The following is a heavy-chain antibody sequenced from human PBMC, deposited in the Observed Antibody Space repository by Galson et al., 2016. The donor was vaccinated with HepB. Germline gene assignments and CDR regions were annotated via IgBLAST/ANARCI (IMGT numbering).Heavy chain of an antibody. CDR3: ASKPPAGTNEVT. V-gene: IGHV3-53*01. CDR1: GFTVSSKY. Sequence: SLRLSCAASGFTVSSKYMSWVRQAPGKGLEWVSVIYSGGSAYYADSGKGRFTVSRDNSKNPLYLQMNSLRDEDTAVYYGASKPPAGTNEVTWGQGTLVTVSS. D-gene: IGHD6-13*01. J-gene: IGHJ5*02. CDR2: IYSGGSA.